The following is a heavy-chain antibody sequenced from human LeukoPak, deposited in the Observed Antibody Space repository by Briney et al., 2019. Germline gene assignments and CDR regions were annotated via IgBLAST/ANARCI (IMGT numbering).Heavy chain of an antibody. CDR3: ARGLWFGEFLNWFDP. D-gene: IGHD3-10*01. CDR1: GGSIGSGSYY. Sequence: PSETLSLTCTVSGGSIGSGSYYWSWIRQPAGKGLEWIGRIHTSGSTNYNPSLKSRVTISVDTSKNQFSLKLSSVTAADTAVYYCARGLWFGEFLNWFDPWGQGTLVTVSS. CDR2: IHTSGST. V-gene: IGHV4-61*02. J-gene: IGHJ5*02.